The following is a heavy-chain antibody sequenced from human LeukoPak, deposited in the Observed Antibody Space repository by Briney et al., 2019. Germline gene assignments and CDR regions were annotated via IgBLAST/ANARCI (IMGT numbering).Heavy chain of an antibody. CDR3: AKTYFYDSSGYYGGSFDY. CDR1: GFTFSSYW. Sequence: GGSLRLSCAASGFTFSSYWMSWVRQAPGKGLEWVANIKLDGSEKYYVDSVKGRFTISRDNAKKSLYLQMNSLRAEDTAVYYCAKTYFYDSSGYYGGSFDYWGQGTLVTVSS. V-gene: IGHV3-7*01. CDR2: IKLDGSEK. J-gene: IGHJ4*02. D-gene: IGHD3-22*01.